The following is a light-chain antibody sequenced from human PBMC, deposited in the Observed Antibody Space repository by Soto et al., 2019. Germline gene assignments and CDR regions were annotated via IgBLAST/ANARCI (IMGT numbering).Light chain of an antibody. CDR1: QSVSSH. J-gene: IGKJ5*01. Sequence: VFSQSPCTLSLTPGERATLSCRASQSVSSHLAWSRQKPGQAPRLLIYGASTRATGIPARFSGSGSGTEFTLTISSRQSEDSGIYCCLQDNGRPMSTSCQGTRL. V-gene: IGKV3-15*01. CDR2: GAS. CDR3: LQDNGRPMST.